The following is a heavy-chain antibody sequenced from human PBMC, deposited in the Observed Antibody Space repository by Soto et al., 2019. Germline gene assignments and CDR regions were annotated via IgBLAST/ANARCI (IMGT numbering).Heavy chain of an antibody. J-gene: IGHJ6*03. Sequence: GGSLRLSCAGSGFTFSSYAMHWVRQAPAKGLEWVAAISGSGGATHHADSVKGRFTISRDNSKNTVYLQMSSLRAEDTAVYFCAKNAIRDYYFYYMDVWGKGTTVTVSS. CDR3: AKNAIRDYYFYYMDV. V-gene: IGHV3-23*01. CDR2: ISGSGGAT. CDR1: GFTFSSYA.